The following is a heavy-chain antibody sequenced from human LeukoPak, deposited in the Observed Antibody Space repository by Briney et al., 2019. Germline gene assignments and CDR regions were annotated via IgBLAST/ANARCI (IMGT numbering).Heavy chain of an antibody. Sequence: ASVKVSCKVSGYTLTELSMHWVRPAPGKGLEWMGGFDPEDGETIYAQKFQGRVTMTEDTSTDTAYMELSSLRSEDTAVYYCATHRVVVVAARSPWAVDAFDIWGQGTMVTVSS. CDR1: GYTLTELS. D-gene: IGHD2-15*01. J-gene: IGHJ3*02. CDR3: ATHRVVVVAARSPWAVDAFDI. CDR2: FDPEDGET. V-gene: IGHV1-24*01.